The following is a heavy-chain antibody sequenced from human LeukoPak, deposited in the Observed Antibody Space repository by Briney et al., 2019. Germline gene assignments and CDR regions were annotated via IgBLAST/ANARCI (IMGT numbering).Heavy chain of an antibody. J-gene: IGHJ4*02. CDR3: ARSPPNYYDSSGYYLYYFDY. Sequence: PGGSLRLSCAASGFTFSSYAMHWVRQAPGKGLEYVSAISSNGGSTYYADSVKGRFTISRDNSKNTLYLQMNSLRAEDTAVYYCARSPPNYYDSSGYYLYYFDYWGQGTLVTVSS. V-gene: IGHV3-64*04. CDR1: GFTFSSYA. CDR2: ISSNGGST. D-gene: IGHD3-22*01.